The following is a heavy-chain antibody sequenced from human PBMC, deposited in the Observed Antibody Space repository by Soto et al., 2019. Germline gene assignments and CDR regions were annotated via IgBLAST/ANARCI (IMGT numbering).Heavy chain of an antibody. J-gene: IGHJ6*03. CDR1: GFTFSSYS. Sequence: GGSLRLSCAASGFTFSSYSMNWVRQAPGKGLEWVSSISSSSSYIYYADSVKGRFTISRDNAKNSLYLQMSSLRAEDTAVYYCARVPTIAARLRHMDVGGKGTTVTVSS. D-gene: IGHD6-6*01. CDR3: ARVPTIAARLRHMDV. V-gene: IGHV3-21*01. CDR2: ISSSSSYI.